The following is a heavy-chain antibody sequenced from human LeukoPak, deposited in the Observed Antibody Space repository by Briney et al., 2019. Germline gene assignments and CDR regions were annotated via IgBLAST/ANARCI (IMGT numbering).Heavy chain of an antibody. V-gene: IGHV3-23*01. CDR2: INGRGDST. D-gene: IGHD2-2*01. CDR3: AKVNWCSASCADA. Sequence: GGSLRLSCAASGFTFSSYSMNWVRQAPGKGLEWVSGINGRGDSTVYADSVKGRFTISRDNSKNTLYLQMNSLRAEDTAVYYCAKVNWCSASCADAWGQGTLVTVSS. J-gene: IGHJ4*02. CDR1: GFTFSSYS.